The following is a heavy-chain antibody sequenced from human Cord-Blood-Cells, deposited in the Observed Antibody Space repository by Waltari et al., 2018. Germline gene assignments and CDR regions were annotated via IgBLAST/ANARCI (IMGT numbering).Heavy chain of an antibody. D-gene: IGHD3-16*01. CDR2: VKPNSGGT. Sequence: QVQLVQSGAEVKKPGASVKVSCKASGYTFTGYYMHWVRQAPGQGLEWIGWVKPNSGGTNNGQKCQGRVTMTRETSISTAYMELSRLRSDDTDVYYCARGGSLGIINSLSRYFDLWGRGTLVTVSS. CDR3: ARGGSLGIINSLSRYFDL. V-gene: IGHV1-2*02. CDR1: GYTFTGYY. J-gene: IGHJ2*01.